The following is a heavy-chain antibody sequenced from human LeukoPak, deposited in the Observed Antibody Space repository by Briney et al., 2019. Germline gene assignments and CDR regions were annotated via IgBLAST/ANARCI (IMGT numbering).Heavy chain of an antibody. V-gene: IGHV3-30*04. Sequence: GGSLRLSCAASGFTFSSYAMHWVRQAPGKGLEWVAVISYDGSNKYYADSVKGRFTISRDNSKNTLYLQMNSLRAEDTAVYYCARTNIVVVVAATSDYWGQGTLFTVSS. CDR2: ISYDGSNK. CDR1: GFTFSSYA. CDR3: ARTNIVVVVAATSDY. D-gene: IGHD2-15*01. J-gene: IGHJ4*02.